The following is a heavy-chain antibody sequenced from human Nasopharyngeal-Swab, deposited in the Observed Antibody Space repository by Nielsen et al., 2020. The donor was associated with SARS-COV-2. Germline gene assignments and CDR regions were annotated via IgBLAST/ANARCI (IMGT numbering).Heavy chain of an antibody. V-gene: IGHV4-31*02. J-gene: IGHJ6*02. Sequence: WIRQPPGKGLEWIGYIYYSGSTYYNPSLKSRVTISVDTSKNQFSLKLSSVTAADTAVYYCARDRVVPAAMWAYHYYYGMDVWGQGTTVTVSS. D-gene: IGHD2-2*01. CDR2: IYYSGST. CDR3: ARDRVVPAAMWAYHYYYGMDV.